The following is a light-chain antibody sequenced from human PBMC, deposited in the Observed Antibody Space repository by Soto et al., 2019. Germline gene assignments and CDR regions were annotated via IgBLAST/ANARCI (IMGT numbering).Light chain of an antibody. Sequence: EIVLTQSPATLSLSPGERATLSCRASQTVGSYLAWFRQIPGQAPRLLIYDTSIRATGIPAGFSGSGSGTDFTLTISSLEAEDFAVYYCQQRSDWPPTFGQGTKVEIK. J-gene: IGKJ1*01. CDR1: QTVGSY. CDR2: DTS. V-gene: IGKV3-11*01. CDR3: QQRSDWPPT.